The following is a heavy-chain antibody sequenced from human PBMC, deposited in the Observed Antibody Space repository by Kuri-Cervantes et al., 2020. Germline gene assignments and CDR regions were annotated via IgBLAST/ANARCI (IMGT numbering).Heavy chain of an antibody. Sequence: SETLSLTCTVSGGSISSGNYYWGWIRQAPGKGLEWIGGFYLSGSTYNNPSLRSRVTISSDTSKNQFSLKLSSVTAADTAVYYCARDSGSGSYYMPSRLGAFDIWGQGTMVTVSS. CDR2: FYLSGST. V-gene: IGHV4-39*07. J-gene: IGHJ3*02. CDR1: GGSISSGNYY. D-gene: IGHD3-10*01. CDR3: ARDSGSGSYYMPSRLGAFDI.